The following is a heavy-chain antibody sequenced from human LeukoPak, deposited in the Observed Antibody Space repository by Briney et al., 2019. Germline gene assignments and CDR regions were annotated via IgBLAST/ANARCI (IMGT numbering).Heavy chain of an antibody. D-gene: IGHD3-10*01. J-gene: IGHJ4*02. CDR1: EFTFSGFW. CDR3: ARGHHTRGVYDY. CDR2: INQDESQK. V-gene: IGHV3-7*01. Sequence: GGPLRLSCAASEFTFSGFWMKWVRQAPGKGLEWVANINQDESQKYYVDSVKGRFTISRDNAKNSLYLQMNSLRAEDTAVYYCARGHHTRGVYDYWGQGTLVTVSS.